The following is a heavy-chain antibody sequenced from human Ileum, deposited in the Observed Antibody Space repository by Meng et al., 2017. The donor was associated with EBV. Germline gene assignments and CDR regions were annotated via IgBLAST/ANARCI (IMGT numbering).Heavy chain of an antibody. CDR2: IYYSGTT. J-gene: IGHJ4*02. Sequence: RRESGPGRVKPSETLALTCTVSGVSIDRSSDNWGWIRQSPGKGLEWMGNIYYSGTTYYNPSLKSRVTISVDTSKNQFSLKLSSVTAADTAVYYCARGYSSGWYYFDSWGQGTLVTVSS. V-gene: IGHV4-39*01. CDR1: GVSIDRSSDN. CDR3: ARGYSSGWYYFDS. D-gene: IGHD6-19*01.